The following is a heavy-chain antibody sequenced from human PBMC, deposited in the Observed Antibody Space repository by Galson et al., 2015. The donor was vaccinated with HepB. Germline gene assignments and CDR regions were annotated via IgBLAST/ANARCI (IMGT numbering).Heavy chain of an antibody. Sequence: SVKVSCKVSGGTFNSHALIWVRQAPGQGLEWMGGMIPIHGTINYPQKFQGRVKITADEFTRTTYMELSSLRSDDTAVYYCARTSISYSWVVSFDDWGQGTLVIVSS. CDR1: GGTFNSHA. CDR2: MIPIHGTI. D-gene: IGHD1-14*01. J-gene: IGHJ4*02. CDR3: ARTSISYSWVVSFDD. V-gene: IGHV1-69*13.